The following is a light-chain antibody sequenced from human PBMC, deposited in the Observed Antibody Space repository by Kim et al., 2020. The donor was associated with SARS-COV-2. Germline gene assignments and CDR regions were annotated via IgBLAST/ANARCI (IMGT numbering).Light chain of an antibody. CDR1: SSNIGSNY. CDR2: KNN. J-gene: IGLJ3*02. V-gene: IGLV1-47*01. Sequence: QSVLGQPPSASGTPGQRVTISCSGISSNIGSNYVYWYQQLPGTAPKLLIYKNNQRPSGVPDRFSGTKSGTSASLAISGLRSEDEADYYCATWDDSLSGRVFGGGTQLTVL. CDR3: ATWDDSLSGRV.